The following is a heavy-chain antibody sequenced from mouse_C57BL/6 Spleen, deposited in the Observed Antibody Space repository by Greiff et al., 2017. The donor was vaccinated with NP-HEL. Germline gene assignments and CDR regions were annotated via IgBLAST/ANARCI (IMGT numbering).Heavy chain of an antibody. D-gene: IGHD1-1*01. J-gene: IGHJ4*01. CDR1: GFTFSSYA. CDR2: ISSGGDYI. V-gene: IGHV5S21*01. CDR3: TRLYDYDAMDY. Sequence: EVKLVESGEGLVKPGGSLKLSCAASGFTFSSYAMSWVRQTPEKRLEWVAYISSGGDYIYYADTVKGRFTISRDNARNTLYLQMSSLKSEDTAMYYCTRLYDYDAMDYWGQRTSVTVSS.